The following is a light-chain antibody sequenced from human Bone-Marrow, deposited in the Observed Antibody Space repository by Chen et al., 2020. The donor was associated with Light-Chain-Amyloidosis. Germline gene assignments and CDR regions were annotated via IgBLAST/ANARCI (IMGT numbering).Light chain of an antibody. Sequence: SYVLTQPSSVSVAPGQTATIACGGNNIGSTSVHWYQQTPGQAPLLVFYDDSDRPSGIPERLSGSNSGTTATLPSSSVEAGEAADYYCQVWDRSSDRPVFGGGTNLTVL. CDR1: NIGSTS. CDR3: QVWDRSSDRPV. J-gene: IGLJ3*02. V-gene: IGLV3-21*02. CDR2: DDS.